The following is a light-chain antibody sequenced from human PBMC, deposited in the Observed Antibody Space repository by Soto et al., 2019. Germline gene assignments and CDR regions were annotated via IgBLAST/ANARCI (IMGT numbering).Light chain of an antibody. J-gene: IGLJ2*01. CDR1: SGHSSYA. CDR3: QTWGTGIVV. CDR2: LNSDGGH. V-gene: IGLV4-69*01. Sequence: QPVLTQSPSASASLGASVKLTCTLSSGHSSYAIAWHQQQPQKGPRYLMKLNSDGGHIKGDGIPDRFSGSSSGAERYLTISSLQSEDEAEYYCQTWGTGIVVFGGGTKVTVL.